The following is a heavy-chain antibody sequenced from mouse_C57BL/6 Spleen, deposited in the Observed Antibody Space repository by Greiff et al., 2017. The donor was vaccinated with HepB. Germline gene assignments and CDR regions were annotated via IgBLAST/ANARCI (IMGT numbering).Heavy chain of an antibody. CDR1: GYTFTDYN. J-gene: IGHJ4*01. Sequence: VQLKESGPELVKPGASVKIPCKASGYTFTDYNMDWVKQSHGKSLEWIGDINPNNGGTIYNQKFKGKATLTVDKSSSTAYMELRSLTSEDTAVYYCARSGDYGSSYAMDYWGQGPSVTVSS. V-gene: IGHV1-18*01. CDR2: INPNNGGT. CDR3: ARSGDYGSSYAMDY. D-gene: IGHD1-1*01.